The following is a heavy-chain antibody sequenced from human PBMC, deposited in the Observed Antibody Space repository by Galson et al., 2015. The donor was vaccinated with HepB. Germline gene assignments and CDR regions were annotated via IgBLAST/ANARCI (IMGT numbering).Heavy chain of an antibody. J-gene: IGHJ6*02. Sequence: SLRLSCAASGFTFSSYAMSWVRQAPGKGLEWVSAISGSGGSTYYADSVRGRFTISRDNSKNTLYLQMNSLRAEDTAVYYCAKVVHPGGDYVYYYYGMDVWGQGTTVTVSS. CDR2: ISGSGGST. CDR3: AKVVHPGGDYVYYYYGMDV. CDR1: GFTFSSYA. V-gene: IGHV3-23*01. D-gene: IGHD4-17*01.